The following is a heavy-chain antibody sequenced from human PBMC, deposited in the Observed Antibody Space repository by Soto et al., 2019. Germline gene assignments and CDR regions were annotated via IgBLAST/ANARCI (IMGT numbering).Heavy chain of an antibody. V-gene: IGHV3-23*01. J-gene: IGHJ3*02. CDR3: ARSRGVVKGAFDI. CDR2: ISSSGDRT. Sequence: GGSLRLSCGASGFTFSTYAMTWVRQAPGKGLEWVSAISSSGDRTSYAASVKGRFTISRDNSKNTLYLQMNSLRAEDTAVYYCARSRGVVKGAFDIWGQGTMVTVSS. D-gene: IGHD3-22*01. CDR1: GFTFSTYA.